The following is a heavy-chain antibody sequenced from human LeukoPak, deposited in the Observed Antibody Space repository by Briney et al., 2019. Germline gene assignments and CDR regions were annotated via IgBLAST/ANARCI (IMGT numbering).Heavy chain of an antibody. V-gene: IGHV3-7*01. J-gene: IGHJ6*03. CDR2: INQDGGEK. D-gene: IGHD2/OR15-2a*01. CDR3: ARVSNNYYYFYMDV. CDR1: GFTFSNYW. Sequence: GRSLRLSCAASGFTFSNYWMSWVRQAPGKGLEWVANINQDGGEKYYVDSVKGRFTISRDNAKNSLYLQMNSLRAEDTAVYYCARVSNNYYYFYMDVWGKGTTVTVSS.